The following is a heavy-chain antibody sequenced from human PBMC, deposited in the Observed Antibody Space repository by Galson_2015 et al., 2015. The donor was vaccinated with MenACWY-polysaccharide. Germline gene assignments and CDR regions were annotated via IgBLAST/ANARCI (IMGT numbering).Heavy chain of an antibody. D-gene: IGHD1-26*01. V-gene: IGHV3-7*01. CDR1: GFTFSNFW. J-gene: IGHJ4*02. Sequence: SLRLSCAASGFTFSNFWMRWVRQAPGKGLEWVASINQDESEKHYVDSVKGRFTVSRDNAKNSVYLQMNSLRAEDTAVYYCARTRIVGAHWFDCWGQGTQVTVSS. CDR2: INQDESEK. CDR3: ARTRIVGAHWFDC.